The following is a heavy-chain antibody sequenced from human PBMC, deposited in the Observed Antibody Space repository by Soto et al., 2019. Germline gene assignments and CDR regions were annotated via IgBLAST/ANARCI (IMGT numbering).Heavy chain of an antibody. V-gene: IGHV4-39*01. Sequence: QLQLQESSPGLVKPSETLSLTCTVSGGSISSSSYYWGWIRQPPGKGLEWIGSIYYSGSTYYNPSLKSRVTISVDTSKNQFSLKLSSVTAADTAVYYCARHGYCTNGVCYKGYFDYWGQGTLVTVSS. CDR1: GGSISSSSYY. D-gene: IGHD2-8*01. J-gene: IGHJ4*02. CDR3: ARHGYCTNGVCYKGYFDY. CDR2: IYYSGST.